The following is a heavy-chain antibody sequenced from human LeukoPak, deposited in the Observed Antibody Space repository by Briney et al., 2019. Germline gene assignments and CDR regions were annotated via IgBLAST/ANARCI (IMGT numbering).Heavy chain of an antibody. CDR2: ISAYINNI. Sequence: ASVKVSCKASGYTFTSYDISWVRQAPGQGLEWMGWISAYINNINYAQMLKGRVTMTTDTSTSTAYMELRSLRSDDTAVYYCARGIVVVPAAIIQDYMDVWGKGTTVTVSS. D-gene: IGHD2-2*02. J-gene: IGHJ6*03. V-gene: IGHV1-18*01. CDR3: ARGIVVVPAAIIQDYMDV. CDR1: GYTFTSYD.